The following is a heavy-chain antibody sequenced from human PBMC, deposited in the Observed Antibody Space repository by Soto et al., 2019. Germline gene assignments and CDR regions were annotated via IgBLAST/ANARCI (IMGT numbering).Heavy chain of an antibody. V-gene: IGHV4-59*08. D-gene: IGHD3-22*01. CDR2: IYYSGST. Sequence: PSETLSLTCTVSGASISSYYGSWIRQPPGKGLEWIGYIYYSGSTNYNPSLKSRVTISVDTSKNQFSLKLSSVTAADTAVYYCARKLYYYDMSFDYWGQGTLVTVSS. CDR3: ARKLYYYDMSFDY. J-gene: IGHJ4*02. CDR1: GASISSYY.